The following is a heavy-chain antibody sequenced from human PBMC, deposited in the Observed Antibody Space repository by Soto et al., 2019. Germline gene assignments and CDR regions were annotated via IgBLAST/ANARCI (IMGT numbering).Heavy chain of an antibody. Sequence: ASVKVSCKASGYTFTSYYMHWVRQAPGQGLDWIGIINLSDRTTSYAQNFQGRVTMIRDTSTSTVYLELSSLRVEDTAVYYCARTITVVRGLITWPADYWGQGTLVTVSS. CDR3: ARTITVVRGLITWPADY. CDR1: GYTFTSYY. D-gene: IGHD3-10*01. V-gene: IGHV1-46*01. J-gene: IGHJ4*02. CDR2: INLSDRTT.